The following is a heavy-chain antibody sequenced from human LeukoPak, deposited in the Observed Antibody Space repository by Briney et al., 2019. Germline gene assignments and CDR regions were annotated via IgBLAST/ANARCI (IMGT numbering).Heavy chain of an antibody. V-gene: IGHV4-61*03. CDR3: ARVKTRIAAAGNAFDI. D-gene: IGHD6-13*01. CDR2: IYYSGST. J-gene: IGHJ3*02. Sequence: SETMSLTCTVSGGSVSSGSYYWSWIRQPPGKGLEWIGYIYYSGSTNYNPSLKSRVTISVDTSKNHLSLKMSSVTAADTAVYYCARVKTRIAAAGNAFDIWGQGTMVTVSS. CDR1: GGSVSSGSYY.